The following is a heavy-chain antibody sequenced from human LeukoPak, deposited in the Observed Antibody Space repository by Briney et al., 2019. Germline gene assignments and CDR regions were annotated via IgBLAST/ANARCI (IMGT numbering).Heavy chain of an antibody. CDR1: GFAFNHYF. CDR3: AKDAGGSIDY. V-gene: IGHV3-43*01. J-gene: IGHJ4*02. Sequence: PGGSLRLSCAASGFAFNHYFMHWVRQAPGKGLEWVSLISPNGDITYSADSMRGRFTISRDNSKNSLYLQMNRLTTEDTAFYYCAKDAGGSIDYWGQGTLVSVSS. D-gene: IGHD1-26*01. CDR2: ISPNGDIT.